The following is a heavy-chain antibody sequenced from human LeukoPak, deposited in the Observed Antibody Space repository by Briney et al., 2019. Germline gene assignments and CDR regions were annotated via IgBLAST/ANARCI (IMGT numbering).Heavy chain of an antibody. D-gene: IGHD6-13*01. J-gene: IGHJ6*04. CDR2: IKEDGSEK. V-gene: IGHV3-7*03. CDR1: GFTFSSYW. CDR3: ARDRGIAPSGTYYYYGMDV. Sequence: GGSLRLSCAASGFTFSSYWMSWVRQAPGKGLEWVANIKEDGSEKYYVDSVKGRFIISRDNAKNSLFLQMNSLRAEDTAVYYCARDRGIAPSGTYYYYGMDVWGKGTTVTVSS.